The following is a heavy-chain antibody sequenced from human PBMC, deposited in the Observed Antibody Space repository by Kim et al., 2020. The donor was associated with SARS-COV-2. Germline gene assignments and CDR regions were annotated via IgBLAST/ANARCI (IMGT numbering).Heavy chain of an antibody. CDR1: GFTFSRYW. CDR3: ARVGYSSSSVDY. J-gene: IGHJ4*02. V-gene: IGHV3-7*03. D-gene: IGHD6-6*01. CDR2: INQDGSVK. Sequence: GGSLRLSCAASGFTFSRYWMSWVRQAPGKGPEWVANINQDGSVKYYADSMRGRFTTSRDNAQNSVYLQINSLRAEDTAVYYCARVGYSSSSVDYWGQGTLVIVSS.